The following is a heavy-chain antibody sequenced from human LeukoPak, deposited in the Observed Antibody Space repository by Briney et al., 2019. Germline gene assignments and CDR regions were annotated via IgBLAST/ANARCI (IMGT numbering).Heavy chain of an antibody. CDR3: ARTGPYTMVRGVINWFDP. CDR1: GGSFSGYY. V-gene: IGHV4-34*01. CDR2: INHSGST. J-gene: IGHJ5*02. D-gene: IGHD3-10*01. Sequence: SETLSLTCAVYGGSFSGYYWSWIRQPPGKWLEWIGEINHSGSTNYNPSLKSRATISVDTSKNQFSLKLSSVTAADTAVYYCARTGPYTMVRGVINWFDPWGQGTLVTVSS.